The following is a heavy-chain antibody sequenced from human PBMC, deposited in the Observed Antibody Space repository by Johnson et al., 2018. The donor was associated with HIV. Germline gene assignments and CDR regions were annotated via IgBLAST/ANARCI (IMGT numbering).Heavy chain of an antibody. Sequence: QMQLVESGGGVVQPGGSLRLSCAASGFTFSSYGMHWVRQAPGQGLAWVAFIRHVGSYKYYADSVKGRFTISRDNSKNTLYLQMNSLRAEDTAVYYCAKDLEEGQQWLIGAFDIWGQGTMVTVSS. D-gene: IGHD6-19*01. CDR3: AKDLEEGQQWLIGAFDI. CDR2: IRHVGSYK. J-gene: IGHJ3*02. V-gene: IGHV3-30*02. CDR1: GFTFSSYG.